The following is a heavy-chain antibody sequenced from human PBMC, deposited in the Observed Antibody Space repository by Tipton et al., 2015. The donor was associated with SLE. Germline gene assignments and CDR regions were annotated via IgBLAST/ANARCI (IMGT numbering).Heavy chain of an antibody. V-gene: IGHV3-74*01. J-gene: IGHJ6*03. Sequence: GSLRLSCAASGFTFSSYWMHWVHQAPGKGLVWVSRINSDGSSTSYADSVKGRFTISRDNAKNTLYLQMNSLRAEDTAVYYCAREYPGYFYYMDVWGKGITATVSS. CDR1: GFTFSSYW. CDR2: INSDGSST. CDR3: AREYPGYFYYMDV. D-gene: IGHD2-2*01.